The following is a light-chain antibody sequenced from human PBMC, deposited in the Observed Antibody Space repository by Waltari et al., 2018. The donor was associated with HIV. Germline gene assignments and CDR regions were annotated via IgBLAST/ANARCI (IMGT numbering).Light chain of an antibody. CDR3: SSYTSISTPYV. J-gene: IGLJ1*01. V-gene: IGLV2-14*01. CDR2: EVS. CDR1: RSAAGGYNY. Sequence: QSALTQPASVSGSPGQSITLSCTRTRSAAGGYNYVCWYQQHPGKAPKLMIYEVSNRPAGVANRFSGSKSGKTASLTISGLQAEDEADYYCSSYTSISTPYVFGPGTKVTVL.